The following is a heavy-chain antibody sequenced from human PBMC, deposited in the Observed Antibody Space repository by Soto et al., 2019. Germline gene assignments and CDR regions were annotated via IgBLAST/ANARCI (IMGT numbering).Heavy chain of an antibody. V-gene: IGHV1-18*01. CDR1: GYTFTSYG. Sequence: ASVKVSCKASGYTFTSYGISWVRQAPGQGLEWMGWISAYNGNTNYAQKLQGRVTMTTDTSTSTAYMELRSLRSDDTAVYYCARDRGHYYDSSGYSNNWFDPWGQGTLVTVSS. J-gene: IGHJ5*02. CDR3: ARDRGHYYDSSGYSNNWFDP. CDR2: ISAYNGNT. D-gene: IGHD3-22*01.